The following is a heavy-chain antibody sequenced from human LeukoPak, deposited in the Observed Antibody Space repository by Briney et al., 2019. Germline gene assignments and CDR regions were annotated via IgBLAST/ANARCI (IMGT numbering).Heavy chain of an antibody. CDR1: GYTFTSYG. V-gene: IGHV1-18*01. Sequence: ASVKVSCKASGYTFTSYGISWVRQAPGQGLEWMGWISAYNGNTNYAQKLQGRVTMTTDTSTSTAYMELRSLRSDDTAGYYCARALTRVAGASKTNFDYWGQGTLVTVSS. CDR3: ARALTRVAGASKTNFDY. D-gene: IGHD6-19*01. J-gene: IGHJ4*02. CDR2: ISAYNGNT.